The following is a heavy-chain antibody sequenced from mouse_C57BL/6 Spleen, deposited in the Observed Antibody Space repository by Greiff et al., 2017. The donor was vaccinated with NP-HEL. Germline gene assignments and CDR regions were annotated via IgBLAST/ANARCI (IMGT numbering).Heavy chain of an antibody. CDR2: IYPSDSET. V-gene: IGHV1-61*01. D-gene: IGHD2-12*01. J-gene: IGHJ3*01. Sequence: QVQLQHPGAELVRPGSSVKLSCKASGYTFTSYWMDWVKQRPGQGLEWIGNIYPSDSETHYNQKFKDKATLTVDKSSSTAYMQLSSLTSEDSAVYYCAREGVTTGFAYWGQGTLVTVSA. CDR1: GYTFTSYW. CDR3: AREGVTTGFAY.